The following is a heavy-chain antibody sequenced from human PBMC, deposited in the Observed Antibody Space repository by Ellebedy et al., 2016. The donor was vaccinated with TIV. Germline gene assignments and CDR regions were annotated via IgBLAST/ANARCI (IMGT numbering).Heavy chain of an antibody. V-gene: IGHV4-39*07. CDR3: ARGGWELPTGTFSR. CDR1: GDSISSTNYF. Sequence: MPSETLSLTCIVSGDSISSTNYFWGWIRQSPGKGLEWIGSLNYGGESYFDPSLKSRVTMSPDTSKNQFSLKVNSVTAADTAIYYCARGGWELPTGTFSRWGQGTLVTVSS. CDR2: LNYGGES. J-gene: IGHJ4*02. D-gene: IGHD1-26*01.